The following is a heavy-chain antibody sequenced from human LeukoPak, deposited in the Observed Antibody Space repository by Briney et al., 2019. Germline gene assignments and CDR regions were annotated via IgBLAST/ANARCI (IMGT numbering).Heavy chain of an antibody. CDR1: GGTFSSYA. CDR2: IIPIFGTA. D-gene: IGHD3-10*01. Sequence: GASVKVSCRASGGTFSSYAISWVRQAPGQGLEWMGRIIPIFGTANYAQKFQGRVTITTDESTSTAYMELSSLRSEDTAVYYCAREGRRITMVRGVNYFDSWGQGTLVTVSS. J-gene: IGHJ4*02. V-gene: IGHV1-69*05. CDR3: AREGRRITMVRGVNYFDS.